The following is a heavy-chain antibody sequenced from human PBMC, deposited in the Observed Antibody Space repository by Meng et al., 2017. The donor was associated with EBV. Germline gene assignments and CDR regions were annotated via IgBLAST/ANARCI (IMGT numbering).Heavy chain of an antibody. D-gene: IGHD6-6*01. V-gene: IGHV2-5*02. CDR1: GFSLSTRGVG. Sequence: LMRSRTTLVNPNAACLIIWPYSGFSLSTRGVGVGWFRQPPRKALEWLALIYWDDDQRYSPSLKSRLTITKDTSKNQVVLTMTNMDHVDAATYYCAHIIAARPFDYWGQGTLVTVSS. CDR3: AHIIAARPFDY. CDR2: IYWDDDQ. J-gene: IGHJ4*02.